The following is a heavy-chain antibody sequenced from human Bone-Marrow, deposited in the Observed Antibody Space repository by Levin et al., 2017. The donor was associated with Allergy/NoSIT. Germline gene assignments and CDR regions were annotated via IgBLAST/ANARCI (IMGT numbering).Heavy chain of an antibody. D-gene: IGHD6-13*01. CDR3: ARLKGTIVAPGSPLLDY. Sequence: PAASVKVSCKASGGTLNTYTITWVRQAPGQGLEWMGEILPLFGTTKYAQKFQGRVTLTADESTSTVYMEMSRLGSEDTAVYFCARLKGTIVAPGSPLLDYWGQGTLVTVSS. CDR1: GGTLNTYT. J-gene: IGHJ4*02. CDR2: ILPLFGTT. V-gene: IGHV1-69*13.